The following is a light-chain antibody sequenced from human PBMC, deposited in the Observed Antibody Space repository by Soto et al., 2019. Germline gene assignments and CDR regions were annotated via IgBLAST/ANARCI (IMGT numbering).Light chain of an antibody. CDR1: SSDVGSYNR. V-gene: IGLV2-18*02. J-gene: IGLJ2*01. Sequence: QSALTQPPSVSGSPGQSVTISCTGTSSDVGSYNRVSWYQQPPGTAPKLMIYEVSSRPSGVPDRFSGSKSGNTASLTISGLQAEDEADYYCSSYTSSSTLVVFRGGTKLTVL. CDR2: EVS. CDR3: SSYTSSSTLVV.